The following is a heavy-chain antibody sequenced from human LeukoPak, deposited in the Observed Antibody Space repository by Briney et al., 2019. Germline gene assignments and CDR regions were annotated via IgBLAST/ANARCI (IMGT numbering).Heavy chain of an antibody. Sequence: SETLSLTCTVSGGSISSYYWSWIRQPPGKGLEWIGYIYTSGSTNYNPPLKSRVTISVDTSKNQFSLKLSSVTAADTAVYYCARSLTYYYDSSGQNYYYYGMDVWGQGTTVTVSS. D-gene: IGHD3-22*01. CDR2: IYTSGST. V-gene: IGHV4-4*09. J-gene: IGHJ6*02. CDR3: ARSLTYYYDSSGQNYYYYGMDV. CDR1: GGSISSYY.